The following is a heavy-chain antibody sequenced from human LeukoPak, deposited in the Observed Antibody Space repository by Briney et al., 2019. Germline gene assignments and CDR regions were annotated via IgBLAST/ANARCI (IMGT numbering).Heavy chain of an antibody. J-gene: IGHJ5*02. D-gene: IGHD4-17*01. V-gene: IGHV4-4*07. CDR1: GGSMKNYY. CDR3: ARGGGYGDYVVWFDP. CDR2: IYTSGST. Sequence: PSETLSLTCTVSGGSMKNYYWSWIRQPAGKGLEWIGRIYTSGSTNYNPSLKSRVTISVDTSKNQFSLKLSSVTAADTAVYYCARGGGYGDYVVWFDPWGQGTLVTVSS.